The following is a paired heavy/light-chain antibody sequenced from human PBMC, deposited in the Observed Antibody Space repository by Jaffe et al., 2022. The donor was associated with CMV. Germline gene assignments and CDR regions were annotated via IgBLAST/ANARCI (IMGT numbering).Heavy chain of an antibody. CDR3: ARGYDIWSGGYMDV. CDR2: ISSSSSYL. V-gene: IGHV3-21*06. Sequence: EVQLVESGGGLVKPGGSLRLSCVASGFPFSSYTVNWVRQAPGKGLEWVSSISSSSSYLQYADSVKGRFTISRDNAKNSMYLQMNSLRAEDTAVYFCARGYDIWSGGYMDVWGKGTTVIVSS. J-gene: IGHJ6*03. CDR1: GFPFSSYT. D-gene: IGHD3-3*01.
Light chain of an antibody. J-gene: IGKJ1*01. V-gene: IGKV3-20*01. CDR2: GAS. CDR1: QSVRNTF. CDR3: QQYGSSPRT. Sequence: DIVLTQSPGTLSLSPGQRATLSCRASQSVRNTFLAWYQQKPGQAPRLLIYGASARATGIPDRFSGSGSGTDFTLTISRLEPEDFAVYYCQQYGSSPRTFGQGTKVEIK.